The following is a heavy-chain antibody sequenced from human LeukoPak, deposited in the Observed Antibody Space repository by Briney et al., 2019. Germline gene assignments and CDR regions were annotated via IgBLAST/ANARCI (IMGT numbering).Heavy chain of an antibody. Sequence: ASVKVSCKASGYTFTSYGISWVRQAPGQGLEWMGWISAYNGNTNYAQKLQGRVTMTRDTSTSTVYMELSSLRSEDTAVYYCARALGVYGSGSNLRAGRTNWFDPWGQGTLVTVSS. CDR2: ISAYNGNT. J-gene: IGHJ5*02. CDR3: ARALGVYGSGSNLRAGRTNWFDP. CDR1: GYTFTSYG. D-gene: IGHD3-10*01. V-gene: IGHV1-18*01.